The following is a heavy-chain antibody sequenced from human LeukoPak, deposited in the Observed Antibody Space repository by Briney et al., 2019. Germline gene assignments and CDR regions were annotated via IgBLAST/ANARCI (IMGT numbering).Heavy chain of an antibody. Sequence: GESLKISCKGSGYSFTSYWIGWVRQMPGKGLEWMGIIYPDDSDTKYSPSFQGQVTISVDKSISTAYLQWSSLQASDSAMYYCARRDQYLNGNFDYWGQGTLVTVSS. CDR2: IYPDDSDT. V-gene: IGHV5-51*01. J-gene: IGHJ4*02. D-gene: IGHD2-2*01. CDR3: ARRDQYLNGNFDY. CDR1: GYSFTSYW.